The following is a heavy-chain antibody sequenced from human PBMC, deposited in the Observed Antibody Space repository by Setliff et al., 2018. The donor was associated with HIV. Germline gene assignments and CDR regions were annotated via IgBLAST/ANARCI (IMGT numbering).Heavy chain of an antibody. CDR2: SYYSGSA. J-gene: IGHJ4*02. Sequence: SETLSLTCTVSDGYISDGDYYWTWIRQPPGKGLEWIGHSYYSGSAHYNASLKSRVTMSVDMSNNQFSLKLRSVTAADTAVYYCARWTYYHASGSYRGKFDYWGQGTLVTASS. D-gene: IGHD3-10*01. CDR1: DGYISDGDYY. V-gene: IGHV4-30-4*08. CDR3: ARWTYYHASGSYRGKFDY.